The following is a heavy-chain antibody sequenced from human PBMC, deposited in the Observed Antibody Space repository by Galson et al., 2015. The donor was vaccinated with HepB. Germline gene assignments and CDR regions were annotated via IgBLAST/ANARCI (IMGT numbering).Heavy chain of an antibody. J-gene: IGHJ6*02. CDR2: ISYDGSNK. Sequence: SLRLSCAVSGFTFSSYAVHWVRQAPGKGLEWVALISYDGSNKYYADSVKGRFTISRDNSKDTLYLQMNSLRAEDTAVYYCARDTYYTNQVLFRMRHYYYGMDVWGQGTTVAVSS. V-gene: IGHV3-30-3*01. CDR1: GFTFSSYA. CDR3: ARDTYYTNQVLFRMRHYYYGMDV. D-gene: IGHD3-16*01.